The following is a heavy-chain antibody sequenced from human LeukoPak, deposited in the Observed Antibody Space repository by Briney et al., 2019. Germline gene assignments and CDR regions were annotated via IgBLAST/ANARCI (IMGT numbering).Heavy chain of an antibody. J-gene: IGHJ4*02. D-gene: IGHD1-26*01. CDR2: INPNSGGT. V-gene: IGHV1-2*06. CDR1: GYTFTGYY. Sequence: ASVKVSCKASGYTFTGYYMHWVRQAPGQGLEWMGRINPNSGGTNYAQKFQGRVTMTRDTSISTAYMELSRLRSDDTAVYYCARQVGASTTFDSWGQGTLVTVSS. CDR3: ARQVGASTTFDS.